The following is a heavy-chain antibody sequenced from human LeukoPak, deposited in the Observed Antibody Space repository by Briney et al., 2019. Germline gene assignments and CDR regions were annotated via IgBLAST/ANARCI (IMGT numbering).Heavy chain of an antibody. CDR1: GYSISSGYY. V-gene: IGHV4-38-2*02. CDR2: ISHSGST. CDR3: ARSTYCSGGSCSHNWFDP. J-gene: IGHJ5*02. Sequence: SETLSLTCSVSGYSISSGYYWGWIRQPPGKGLEWIGTISHSGSTYYNPSLKSRVTISLDTSKNLFFLRLSSVTAADTAVYYCARSTYCSGGSCSHNWFDPWGQGTLVTVSS. D-gene: IGHD2-15*01.